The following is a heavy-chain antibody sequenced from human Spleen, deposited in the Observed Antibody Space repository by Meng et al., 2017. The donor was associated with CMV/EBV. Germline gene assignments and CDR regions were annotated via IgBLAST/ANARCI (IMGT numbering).Heavy chain of an antibody. V-gene: IGHV3-30-3*01. CDR1: GFTFSSYS. D-gene: IGHD2-15*01. Sequence: GGSLRLSCAASGFTFSSYSMHWVRQAPGKGLEWVAVISYDENNKLYADSVKGRYTISRDNSKSTVYLQMNSLRAEDTAVYYCARVDCSGDSCYSGSLDYWGQGTLVTVSS. CDR2: ISYDENNK. J-gene: IGHJ4*02. CDR3: ARVDCSGDSCYSGSLDY.